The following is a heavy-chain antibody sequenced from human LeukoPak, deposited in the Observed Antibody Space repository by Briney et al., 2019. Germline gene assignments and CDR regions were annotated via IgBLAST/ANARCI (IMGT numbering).Heavy chain of an antibody. CDR2: ISYDGSNK. V-gene: IGHV3-30*04. J-gene: IGHJ4*02. D-gene: IGHD3-3*01. CDR3: ASEIIFGSFDY. Sequence: GSLRLSCAASGFTFDDYAMHWVRQAPGKGLEWVAVISYDGSNKYYADSVKGRFTISRDNSKNTLYLQMNSLRAEDTAVYYCASEIIFGSFDYWGQGTLVTVSS. CDR1: GFTFDDYA.